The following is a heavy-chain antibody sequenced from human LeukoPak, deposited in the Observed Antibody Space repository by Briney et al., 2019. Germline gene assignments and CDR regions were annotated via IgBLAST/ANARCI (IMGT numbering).Heavy chain of an antibody. Sequence: ASVRVSCKTSGYTFSNFGINWVRQAPGQGLEWMGWISGNNDNPNYGQKFQGTFTVTTDSSTSTAYMELRNLRFDDTAVYYCARDGTSTDDYWGQGTLVTVSS. CDR1: GYTFSNFG. CDR2: ISGNNDNP. D-gene: IGHD2-2*01. V-gene: IGHV1-18*01. CDR3: ARDGTSTDDY. J-gene: IGHJ4*02.